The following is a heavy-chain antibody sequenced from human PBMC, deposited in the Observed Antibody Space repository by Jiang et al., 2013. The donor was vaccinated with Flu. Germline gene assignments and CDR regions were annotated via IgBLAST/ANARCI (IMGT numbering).Heavy chain of an antibody. V-gene: IGHV3-48*03. D-gene: IGHD3-10*01. CDR3: ARDPAYYYGSGSYDY. CDR2: ISSSGSTI. J-gene: IGHJ4*02. CDR1: GFTFSSYE. Sequence: SCAASGFTFSSYEMNWVRQAPGKGLEWVSYISSSGSTIYYADSVKGRFTISRDNAKNSLYLQMNSLRAEDTAVYYCARDPAYYYGSGSYDYWGQGTLVTVSS.